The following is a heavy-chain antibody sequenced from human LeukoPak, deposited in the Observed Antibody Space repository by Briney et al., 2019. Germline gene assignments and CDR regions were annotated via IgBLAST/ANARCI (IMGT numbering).Heavy chain of an antibody. Sequence: GSLRLSCAASGFHFKNYWMHWVRPAPGKGMEWVSRIINDGSRTTYADSVKGRFTISRDNAKDTLHLQMNSLRVEDTAVYYCARVADGDKYGGRDYWGQGALVIVPS. CDR2: IINDGSRT. CDR1: GFHFKNYW. J-gene: IGHJ4*02. V-gene: IGHV3-74*01. CDR3: ARVADGDKYGGRDY. D-gene: IGHD5-24*01.